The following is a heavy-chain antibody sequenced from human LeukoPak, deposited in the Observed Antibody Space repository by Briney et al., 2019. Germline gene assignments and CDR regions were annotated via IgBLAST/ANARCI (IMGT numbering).Heavy chain of an antibody. CDR2: ISYDGSYK. V-gene: IGHV3-30*18. D-gene: IGHD2-2*01. CDR1: GFTLSSYG. J-gene: IGHJ6*03. CDR3: AKVRSSRYYYYYMDV. Sequence: QPGGSLRLSCAASGFTLSSYGMHWVRQAPGKGLKWVAVISYDGSYKYHADSVKGRFTISRDNSKNTLYLQMNSLRAEDTAVYFCAKVRSSRYYYYYMDVWGKGTTVTVSS.